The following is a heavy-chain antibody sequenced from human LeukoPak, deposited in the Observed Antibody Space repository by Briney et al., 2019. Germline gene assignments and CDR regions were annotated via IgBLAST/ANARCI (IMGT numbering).Heavy chain of an antibody. CDR3: ARANIAVAGTVPLNY. CDR1: GFTFSSYW. V-gene: IGHV3-7*01. Sequence: GGSLRLSCAASGFTFSSYWMSWVRQAPGKGLEWVANITQDGSEKYYVDSVKGRFTISRDNAKNSLYLQMNSLRAGDTAMYYCARANIAVAGTVPLNYWGQGTLVTVSS. J-gene: IGHJ4*02. CDR2: ITQDGSEK. D-gene: IGHD6-19*01.